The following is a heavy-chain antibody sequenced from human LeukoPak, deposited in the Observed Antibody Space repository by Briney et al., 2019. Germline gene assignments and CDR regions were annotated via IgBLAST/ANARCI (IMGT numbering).Heavy chain of an antibody. Sequence: GGSLRLSCAASGFTFSSYGMHWVRQAPGKGLEWVAFIRYDGSNKYYADSVKGRFTISRDNSKNTLYLQMNSLRAEDTAVYYCARDLLIAAAGPGCFDYWGQGTLVTVSS. CDR1: GFTFSSYG. J-gene: IGHJ4*02. V-gene: IGHV3-30*02. D-gene: IGHD6-13*01. CDR3: ARDLLIAAAGPGCFDY. CDR2: IRYDGSNK.